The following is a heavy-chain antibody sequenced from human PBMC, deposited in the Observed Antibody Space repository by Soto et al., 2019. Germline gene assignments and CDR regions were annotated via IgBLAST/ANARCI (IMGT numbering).Heavy chain of an antibody. CDR1: GVSISSYY. Sequence: SETLSLTCTVSGVSISSYYWTWIRQPPGKGLEWIGYIYYSGSTNYNPSLKSRVTISVDTSKNQFSLKLSSVTAADTAVYYCARQGLYYDNNGYSWFDPWGQGTLVTVSS. J-gene: IGHJ5*02. CDR2: IYYSGST. D-gene: IGHD3-22*01. V-gene: IGHV4-59*08. CDR3: ARQGLYYDNNGYSWFDP.